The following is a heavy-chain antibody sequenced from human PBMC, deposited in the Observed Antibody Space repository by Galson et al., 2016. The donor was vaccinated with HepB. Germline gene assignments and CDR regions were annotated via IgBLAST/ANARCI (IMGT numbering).Heavy chain of an antibody. CDR1: GFSFSSYD. V-gene: IGHV3-13*01. CDR3: VRAFTTTWYHFDY. J-gene: IGHJ4*02. CDR2: IGISGAT. D-gene: IGHD3-22*01. Sequence: SLRLSCAASGFSFSSYDMHWVHQATGKGLEWVSAIGISGATYYSDSVRGRFTISRENARDSFYLQMNGLTAGDTALYYCVRAFTTTWYHFDYWGQGTVVTVSS.